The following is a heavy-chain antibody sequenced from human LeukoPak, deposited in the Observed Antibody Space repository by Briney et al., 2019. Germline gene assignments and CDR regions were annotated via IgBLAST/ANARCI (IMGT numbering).Heavy chain of an antibody. CDR3: ASYPPMTTVTILDY. CDR2: IHYSGST. Sequence: SETLSLTCAIYGGSFSGYYWSWIRQPPGKGLEWLGNIHYSGSTYYNPSLQSRVTLSVDTSKNQFSLKLTSVTATDTAVYYCASYPPMTTVTILDYWGQGTLVTVSS. V-gene: IGHV4-34*01. D-gene: IGHD4-17*01. CDR1: GGSFSGYY. J-gene: IGHJ4*02.